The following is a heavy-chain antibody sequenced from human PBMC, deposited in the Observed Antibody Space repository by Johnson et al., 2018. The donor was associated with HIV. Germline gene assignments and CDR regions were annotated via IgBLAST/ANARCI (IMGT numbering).Heavy chain of an antibody. CDR2: IKSKTDGGTT. CDR1: GLTFSNAW. CDR3: ATLIKIFGVVTRDGVDI. V-gene: IGHV3-15*01. D-gene: IGHD3-3*01. Sequence: VQLVESGGDLVKPGGSLRLSCAASGLTFSNAWMSWVRQAPGKGLEWIGRIKSKTDGGTTDYGAPVKGRFSISRDDSKNTVFLQMNSLKTEDTAVYFSATLIKIFGVVTRDGVDIWGQGTMVTVSS. J-gene: IGHJ3*02.